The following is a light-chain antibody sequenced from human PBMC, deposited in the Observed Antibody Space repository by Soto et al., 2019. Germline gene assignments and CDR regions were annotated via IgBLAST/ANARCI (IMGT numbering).Light chain of an antibody. J-gene: IGKJ4*01. CDR1: QNINNY. CDR3: QQYDNLPLT. V-gene: IGKV1-33*01. Sequence: DIQMTQSPSSLSASVGDRVTITCQASQNINNYLNWYQQKPGKAPSLLIYDASRLQAGVPSRFSGSGSGADFTLTISSLQPEDIGTYYCQQYDNLPLTFGGGTKVDIK. CDR2: DAS.